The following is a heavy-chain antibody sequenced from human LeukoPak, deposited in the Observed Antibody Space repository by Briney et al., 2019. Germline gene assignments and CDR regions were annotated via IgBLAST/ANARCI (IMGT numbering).Heavy chain of an antibody. CDR3: ASPSYYYGSSGYEVDF. D-gene: IGHD3-22*01. Sequence: QPGGSLRLSCAASGFTFSTYAMSWVRQAPGKGLEWVSTISGGGESTDYADSVKGRFTIARDNSRNMLFLQMNSLRAEDTAVYYCASPSYYYGSSGYEVDFWGQGTLVTVSS. CDR2: ISGGGEST. V-gene: IGHV3-23*01. J-gene: IGHJ4*02. CDR1: GFTFSTYA.